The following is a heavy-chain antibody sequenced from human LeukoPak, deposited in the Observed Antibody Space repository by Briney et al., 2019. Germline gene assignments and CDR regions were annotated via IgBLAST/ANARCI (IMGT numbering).Heavy chain of an antibody. CDR1: GGSFSGYY. CDR2: INHSGST. D-gene: IGHD2-2*02. J-gene: IGHJ6*04. V-gene: IGHV4-34*01. CDR3: ARGPPDCSSTSCYTGYHPWRLDV. Sequence: SETLSLTCAVYGGSFSGYYWSWIRQPPGKGLEWIGEINHSGSTNYNPSLKSRVTISVDTSKNQFALKLSSVTAADTAVYYSARGPPDCSSTSCYTGYHPWRLDVWGKGTTVTVSS.